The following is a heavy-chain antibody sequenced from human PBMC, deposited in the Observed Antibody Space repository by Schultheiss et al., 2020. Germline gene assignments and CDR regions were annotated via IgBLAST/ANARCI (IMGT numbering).Heavy chain of an antibody. CDR2: INHSGST. Sequence: SETLSLTCTVSGGSVSSGSYYWSWIRQPPGKGLEWIGEINHSGSTNYNPSLKSRVTISVDTSKNQFSLKLSSVTAADTAVYYCARGLIFLAAAGTLWFDPWGQGTLVTVSS. CDR3: ARGLIFLAAAGTLWFDP. J-gene: IGHJ5*02. D-gene: IGHD6-13*01. V-gene: IGHV4-61*01. CDR1: GGSVSSGSYY.